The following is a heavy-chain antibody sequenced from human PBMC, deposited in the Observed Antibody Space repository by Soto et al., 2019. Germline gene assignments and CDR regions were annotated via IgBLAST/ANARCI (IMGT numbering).Heavy chain of an antibody. Sequence: QVQLVQSGAEVKKPGASVKVSCKASGYTFTSYGISWVRQAPGQGLEWMGWISAYNGNTNYAQKLQGRVTMTTDTATREAYMELRSGRSDDTAVYYFARDIHLATACDYWGQGTLVTVSS. CDR3: ARDIHLATACDY. V-gene: IGHV1-18*04. J-gene: IGHJ4*02. D-gene: IGHD2-15*01. CDR2: ISAYNGNT. CDR1: GYTFTSYG.